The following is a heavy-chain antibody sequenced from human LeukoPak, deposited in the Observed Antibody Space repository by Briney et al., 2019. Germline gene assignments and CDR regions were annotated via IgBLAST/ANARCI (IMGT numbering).Heavy chain of an antibody. J-gene: IGHJ4*02. Sequence: PGGSLRLSCAGSGFTFSNAWMTWVRQAPGKGLEWVGRLKSKGDDGATDYAAPVKGRFTISRDDSKSTLYLQMNSLKTEDTAVYYCATGNRYYDSSGYYPYYFDYWGQGTLVTVSS. V-gene: IGHV3-15*01. CDR1: GFTFSNAW. D-gene: IGHD3-22*01. CDR3: ATGNRYYDSSGYYPYYFDY. CDR2: LKSKGDDGAT.